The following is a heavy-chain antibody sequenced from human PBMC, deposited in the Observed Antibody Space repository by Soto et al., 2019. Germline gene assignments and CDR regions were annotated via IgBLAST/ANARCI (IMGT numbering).Heavy chain of an antibody. V-gene: IGHV1-69*01. D-gene: IGHD6-13*01. Sequence: QVQLVQSGAEVKKPGSSVKVSCKASGGTFSSYAISWVRQAPGQGLEWMGGIIPIFGTANYAQKFQGRVTITADESTSTAYMELSSLRSEDTALYYCARDQQGYSSSGDYFDYWGQGTLVTVSS. J-gene: IGHJ4*02. CDR1: GGTFSSYA. CDR2: IIPIFGTA. CDR3: ARDQQGYSSSGDYFDY.